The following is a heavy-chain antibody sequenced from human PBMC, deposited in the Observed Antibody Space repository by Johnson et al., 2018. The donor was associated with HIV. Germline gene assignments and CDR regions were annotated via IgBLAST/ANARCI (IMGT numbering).Heavy chain of an antibody. Sequence: QVQLVESGGGLVKSGGSLRLSCAASGFTVSSNYMSWVRQAPGKGLEWVSGISWNSGSIGYADSVKGRFTISRDNAKNSLSLQMSSLRAEDTAVYYCARDRSGDYYDSSGMDAFDIWGQGAMVTVSS. V-gene: IGHV3-11*04. D-gene: IGHD3-22*01. CDR3: ARDRSGDYYDSSGMDAFDI. CDR1: GFTVSSNY. J-gene: IGHJ3*02. CDR2: ISWNSGSI.